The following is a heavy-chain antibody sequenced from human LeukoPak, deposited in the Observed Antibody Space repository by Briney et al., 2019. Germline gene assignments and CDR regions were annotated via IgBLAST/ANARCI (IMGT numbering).Heavy chain of an antibody. D-gene: IGHD6-19*01. CDR3: ATPRSLICSSGCGAFDI. Sequence: PVKVSCKASGGTFSSYAISWVRQAPGQGLEWMGRIIPIFGTANYAQKFQGRVTITTDESTSTAYMELSSLRSEDTAVYYCATPRSLICSSGCGAFDIWGQGTMVTVSS. CDR1: GGTFSSYA. V-gene: IGHV1-69*05. J-gene: IGHJ3*02. CDR2: IIPIFGTA.